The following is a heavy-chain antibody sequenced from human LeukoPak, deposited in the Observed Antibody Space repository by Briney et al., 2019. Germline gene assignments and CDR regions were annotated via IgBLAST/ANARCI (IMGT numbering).Heavy chain of an antibody. V-gene: IGHV3-30-3*01. CDR1: GFTFSSYA. CDR2: ISYDGSNK. CDR3: ARDREIVVAPGPFFDY. Sequence: GGSLRLSCAASGFTFSSYAMHWVRQAPGKGLEWVAVISYDGSNKYYADSVKGRFTISRDNSKNTLYLQMNSLRAEDTAVYYWARDREIVVAPGPFFDYWGQGTLVTVSS. D-gene: IGHD3-22*01. J-gene: IGHJ4*02.